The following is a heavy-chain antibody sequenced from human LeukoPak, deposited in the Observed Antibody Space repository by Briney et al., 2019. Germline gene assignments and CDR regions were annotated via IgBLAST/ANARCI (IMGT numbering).Heavy chain of an antibody. CDR1: GGSISSSSYY. V-gene: IGHV4-39*01. CDR3: ARGHRAFFWSGYLDY. D-gene: IGHD3-3*01. Sequence: PSETLSLTCTVSGGSISSSSYYWGWLRQPPGKGLEWIGSIYYSGSTYYNPSLKSRVTISVDTSKNQFSLKLGSVTAADTAVYYCARGHRAFFWSGYLDYWGQGTLVTVSS. J-gene: IGHJ4*02. CDR2: IYYSGST.